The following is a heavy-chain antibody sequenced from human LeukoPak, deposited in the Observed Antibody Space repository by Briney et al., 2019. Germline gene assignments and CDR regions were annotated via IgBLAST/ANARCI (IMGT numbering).Heavy chain of an antibody. CDR1: GGSISSSSYY. J-gene: IGHJ5*02. CDR2: IYYSGST. Sequence: SETLSLTCTVSGGSISSSSYYWGWIRQPPGKGLEWIGSIYYSGSTYYNPSLKSRVTISVDTSKNQFSLELSSVTAADTAVYYCARHRLVVVPAAIGNWFDPWGQGTLVTVSS. V-gene: IGHV4-39*01. D-gene: IGHD2-2*01. CDR3: ARHRLVVVPAAIGNWFDP.